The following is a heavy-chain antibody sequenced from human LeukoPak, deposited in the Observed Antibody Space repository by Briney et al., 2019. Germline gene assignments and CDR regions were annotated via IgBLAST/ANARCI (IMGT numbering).Heavy chain of an antibody. J-gene: IGHJ4*02. Sequence: SETLSLTCTGSGGSISSYYWSWIRQPPGKGLEWIGYIYYSGSTNYNPSLKSRVTISVDTSKNQFSLKLSSVTAADTAVYYCARRPGDIFDYWGQGTLVTVSS. V-gene: IGHV4-59*08. CDR1: GGSISSYY. CDR3: ARRPGDIFDY. CDR2: IYYSGST. D-gene: IGHD2-15*01.